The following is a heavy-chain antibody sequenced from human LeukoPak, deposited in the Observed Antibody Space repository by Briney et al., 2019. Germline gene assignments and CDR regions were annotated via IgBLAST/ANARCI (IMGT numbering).Heavy chain of an antibody. V-gene: IGHV3-30*02. Sequence: GGSLRLSCAASGFTFSSYGMHWVRQAPGKGLGGVAFIRYDGSNKYYADSVKGRFTVSRDNSKNTLDLPMNSLRAEDTALYYCAKDMIVIVPAALGYWGQGTLVTVSS. CDR3: AKDMIVIVPAALGY. CDR2: IRYDGSNK. D-gene: IGHD2-2*01. J-gene: IGHJ4*02. CDR1: GFTFSSYG.